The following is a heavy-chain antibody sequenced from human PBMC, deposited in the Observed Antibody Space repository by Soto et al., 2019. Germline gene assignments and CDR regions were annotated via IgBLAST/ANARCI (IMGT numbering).Heavy chain of an antibody. CDR1: GFTFSSYA. V-gene: IGHV3-30-3*01. Sequence: GGSLRLSCAASGFTFSSYAMHWVRQAPGKGLEWVAVISYDGSNKYYADSVKGRFTISGDNSKNTLYLQMNSLRAEDTTVYYCARVAVVVAASRAFDIWGQGTMVTVSS. J-gene: IGHJ3*02. D-gene: IGHD2-15*01. CDR3: ARVAVVVAASRAFDI. CDR2: ISYDGSNK.